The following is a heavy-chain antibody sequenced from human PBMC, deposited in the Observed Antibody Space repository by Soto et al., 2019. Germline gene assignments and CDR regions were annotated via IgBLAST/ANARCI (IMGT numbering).Heavy chain of an antibody. CDR2: ISHNGGST. Sequence: GGSLRLSCSASGFFFSSCAMHWVRQAPGKGLEYVSAISHNGGSTYYAGSVKGRFTISGDNAKKTVYLKMSSLRAEDTAVYYCVTAETIMKSWYELCSQGTLV. CDR3: VTAETIMKSWYEL. V-gene: IGHV3-64D*06. CDR1: GFFFSSCA. J-gene: IGHJ5*02. D-gene: IGHD4-17*01.